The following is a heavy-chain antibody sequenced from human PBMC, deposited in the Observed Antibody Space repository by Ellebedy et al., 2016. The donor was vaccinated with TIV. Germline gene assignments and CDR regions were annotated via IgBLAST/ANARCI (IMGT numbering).Heavy chain of an antibody. J-gene: IGHJ6*02. CDR1: GGSFSGYY. D-gene: IGHD6-19*01. V-gene: IGHV4-34*01. CDR2: INHSGST. Sequence: MPSETLSLTCAVYGGSFSGYYWSWIRQPPGKGLEWIGEINHSGSTNYNPSLKSRVTISVDTSKNQFSLKLSSVTAADTAVYYCARIAVAGTYYGMDVWGQGTTVTVSS. CDR3: ARIAVAGTYYGMDV.